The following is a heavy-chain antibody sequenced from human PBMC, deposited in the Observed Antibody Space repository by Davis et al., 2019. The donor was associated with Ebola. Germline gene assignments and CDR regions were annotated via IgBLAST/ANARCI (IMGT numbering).Heavy chain of an antibody. D-gene: IGHD2-21*01. Sequence: GESLKISCAASGFTFSSYWMSWVRQAPGKGLEWVSSISSSSSYIYYADSVKGRFTISRDNAKNSLYLQMNSLRAEDTAVYYCATLLRASRDYWGQGTLVTVSS. V-gene: IGHV3-21*01. CDR1: GFTFSSYW. CDR3: ATLLRASRDY. CDR2: ISSSSSYI. J-gene: IGHJ4*02.